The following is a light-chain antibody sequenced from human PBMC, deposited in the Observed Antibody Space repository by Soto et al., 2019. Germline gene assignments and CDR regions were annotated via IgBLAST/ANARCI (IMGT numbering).Light chain of an antibody. CDR1: QSVRSTR. Sequence: EIVLTQSPGTLSLSPGERASLSCSASQSVRSTRLAWYQLKPGQAPRLFIYGASSRATGIPDRSSGSGSGTDFTLTISRLEPEDFAVYICQQYGTSPRTFGQGTRLEIK. J-gene: IGKJ5*01. V-gene: IGKV3-20*01. CDR3: QQYGTSPRT. CDR2: GAS.